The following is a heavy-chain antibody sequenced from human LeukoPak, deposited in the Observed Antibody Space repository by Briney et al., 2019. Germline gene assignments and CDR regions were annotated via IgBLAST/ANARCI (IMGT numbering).Heavy chain of an antibody. Sequence: GGSLRLSCAASGFTFSSYAMSWVRQAPGKGLEWVSAISGSGGSTYYADSVKGRFTISRDNSKNTLYLQMNSLRAEDTAVYYCTTEGIYYDSSGYYWTWGKAYYYGMDVWGQGTTVTVSS. J-gene: IGHJ6*02. V-gene: IGHV3-23*01. CDR3: TTEGIYYDSSGYYWTWGKAYYYGMDV. D-gene: IGHD3-22*01. CDR2: ISGSGGST. CDR1: GFTFSSYA.